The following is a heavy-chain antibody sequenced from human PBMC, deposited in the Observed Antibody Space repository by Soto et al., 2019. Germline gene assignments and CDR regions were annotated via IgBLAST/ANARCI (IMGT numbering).Heavy chain of an antibody. CDR3: ATKAPYCSSTSCYRTADYYYYLDF. CDR1: GYTLTELS. Sequence: ASVKVSCKVSGYTLTELSMHWVRQAPGKGLEWMGGFDPEDGETIYAQKFQGRVTMTEDTSTDTAYMELSSLRSEDTAVYYCATKAPYCSSTSCYRTADYYYYLDFSGKGTSVIVSS. V-gene: IGHV1-24*01. CDR2: FDPEDGET. D-gene: IGHD2-2*01. J-gene: IGHJ6*03.